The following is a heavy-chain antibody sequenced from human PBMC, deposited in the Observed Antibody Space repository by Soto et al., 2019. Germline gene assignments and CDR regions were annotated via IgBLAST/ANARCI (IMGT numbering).Heavy chain of an antibody. Sequence: PGGSLRLSCAASGFSFSYYGMHWVRQAPGKGLDWGALILSDGRNEYYADSVKGRFTISRDNSKNTVYLQMNSLRDDDTGVYYCGTDCGDGKNPLDYWGRGTLVTVPS. CDR3: GTDCGDGKNPLDY. J-gene: IGHJ4*02. V-gene: IGHV3-30*02. CDR1: GFSFSYYG. CDR2: ILSDGRNE.